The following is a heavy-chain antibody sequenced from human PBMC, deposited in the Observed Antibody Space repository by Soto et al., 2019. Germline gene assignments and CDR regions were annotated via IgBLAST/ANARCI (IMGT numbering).Heavy chain of an antibody. CDR3: AKEPHPLTGNKGAFDY. D-gene: IGHD1-20*01. J-gene: IGHJ4*02. CDR1: GFTFSSYA. V-gene: IGHV3-23*01. Sequence: EVQLLESGGGLVQPGGSLRLSCAASGFTFSSYAMSWVRQAPGKGLEWVSAISGSGGRTYYADSVKGRFTISRDNSKNTLYLQMNSLRAEDTAVYYCAKEPHPLTGNKGAFDYWVQGTLVTVSS. CDR2: ISGSGGRT.